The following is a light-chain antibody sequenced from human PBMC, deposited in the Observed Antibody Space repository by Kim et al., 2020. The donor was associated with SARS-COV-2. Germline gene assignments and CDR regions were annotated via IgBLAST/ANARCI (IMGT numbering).Light chain of an antibody. CDR2: DVS. Sequence: GRYATIPCIGTRSDVSGDNFVSWYQQHPGKAPNLMIYDVSKRPSGVPDRFSGSKSGNTPSLTISGLQAEDEADYYCCSYAGSYTFVFGTGTKVTVL. V-gene: IGLV2-11*01. J-gene: IGLJ1*01. CDR1: RSDVSGDNF. CDR3: CSYAGSYTFV.